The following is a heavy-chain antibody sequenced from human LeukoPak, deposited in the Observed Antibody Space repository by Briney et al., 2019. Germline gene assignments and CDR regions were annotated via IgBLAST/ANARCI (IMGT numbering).Heavy chain of an antibody. V-gene: IGHV1-2*02. Sequence: ASVKVSCKASGYTFTGYYMHWVRQAPGQGLEWMGWINPNSGGTNYAQKFQGRVTMIRDTSISTAYMELSRLRSGDTAVYYCARGPTKYCSSTSCPEGSWGQGTLVTVSS. CDR3: ARGPTKYCSSTSCPEGS. D-gene: IGHD2-2*01. CDR2: INPNSGGT. J-gene: IGHJ4*02. CDR1: GYTFTGYY.